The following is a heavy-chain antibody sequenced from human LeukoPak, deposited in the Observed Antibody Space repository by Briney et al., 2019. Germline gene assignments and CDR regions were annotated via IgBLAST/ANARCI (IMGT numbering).Heavy chain of an antibody. D-gene: IGHD6-6*01. CDR2: ISSSGSTI. V-gene: IGHV3-11*01. J-gene: IGHJ4*02. CDR1: GFTFSDYY. Sequence: GGSLRLSCAASGFTFSDYYMSWIRQAPGKGLEWVSYISSSGSTIYYADSVKGRFTISRDNAKTSLYLQMNSLRAEDTAVYYCARARQLYGYSSSSDYWGQGTLVTVSS. CDR3: ARARQLYGYSSSSDY.